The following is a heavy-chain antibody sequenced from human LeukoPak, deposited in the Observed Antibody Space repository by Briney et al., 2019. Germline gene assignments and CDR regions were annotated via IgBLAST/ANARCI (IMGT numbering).Heavy chain of an antibody. V-gene: IGHV4-34*01. J-gene: IGHJ6*03. CDR2: INHSGST. CDR3: AAYPDCSSTSCLSRDYYYMDV. D-gene: IGHD2-2*01. Sequence: SETLSLTCAVYGGSFSGYYWSWIRQPPGKGLEWIGEINHSGSTNYNPSLKGRVTISVDTSKNQFSLKLSSVTAADTAVYYCAAYPDCSSTSCLSRDYYYMDVWGKGTTVIVSS. CDR1: GGSFSGYY.